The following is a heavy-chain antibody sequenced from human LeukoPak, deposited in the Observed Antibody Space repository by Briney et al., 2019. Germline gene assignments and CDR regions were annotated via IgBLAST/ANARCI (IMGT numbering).Heavy chain of an antibody. V-gene: IGHV4-4*07. J-gene: IGHJ4*02. CDR3: ARSPATIGWNWGYYFDY. D-gene: IGHD7-27*01. CDR1: GASIQSFF. CDR2: ISTTGST. Sequence: SETLSLTCSVSGASIQSFFWSWIRLSAGKELEWIGRISTTGSTYYNPSFKSRVTMSADSSRSRFSMSLKSVTAADTAVYYCARSPATIGWNWGYYFDYWGQGNLVTVSS.